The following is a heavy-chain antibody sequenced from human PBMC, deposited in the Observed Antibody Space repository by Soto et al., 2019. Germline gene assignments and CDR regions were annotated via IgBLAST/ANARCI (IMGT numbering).Heavy chain of an antibody. CDR1: GFTFSNFW. CDR3: ASHGSGDYFWFDP. D-gene: IGHD4-17*01. CDR2: ASPDGSST. Sequence: EGQLMESGGGLVQPGGSLRLSCAASGFTFSNFWVHWVRQAPGKGLMWVSRASPDGSSTSYADSVKGRFTISRDNAKNMLYMEMNSLRAEDTAVYYCASHGSGDYFWFDPWGQGTLVTVSS. J-gene: IGHJ5*02. V-gene: IGHV3-74*01.